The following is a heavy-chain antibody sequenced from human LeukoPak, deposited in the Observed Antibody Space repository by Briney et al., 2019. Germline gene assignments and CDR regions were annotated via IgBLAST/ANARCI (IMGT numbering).Heavy chain of an antibody. J-gene: IGHJ3*02. Sequence: SETLSLTCAVYGGSFSGDFWSWIRQSPGKGLEWIGEIKYDGSTTYNPSLKSRVTISVDTSKNQFSLKLSSVTAADTAVYYCASGGSGYPLAAFDIWGQGTMVTVSS. CDR3: ASGGSGYPLAAFDI. V-gene: IGHV4-34*01. D-gene: IGHD3-22*01. CDR1: GGSFSGDF. CDR2: IKYDGST.